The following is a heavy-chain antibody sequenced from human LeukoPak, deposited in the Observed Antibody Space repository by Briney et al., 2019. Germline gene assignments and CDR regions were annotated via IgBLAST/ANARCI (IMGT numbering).Heavy chain of an antibody. J-gene: IGHJ4*02. CDR3: ARHGDSSSWYLTPFDY. CDR1: GGSISSSSYY. CDR2: IYYSGST. Sequence: SETLSLTCTVSGGSISSSSYYWGWIRQPPGKGLEWIGCIYYSGSTYYNPSLKSRVTISVDTSKNQFSLKLSSVTAADTAVYYCARHGDSSSWYLTPFDYWGQGTLVTVSS. V-gene: IGHV4-39*01. D-gene: IGHD6-13*01.